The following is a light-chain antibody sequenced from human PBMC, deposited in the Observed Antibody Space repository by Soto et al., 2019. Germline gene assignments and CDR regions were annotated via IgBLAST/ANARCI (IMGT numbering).Light chain of an antibody. CDR1: QSVSSY. Sequence: EIVLTQSTATLSLSPGERATLSCRASQSVSSYLAWYQQKPGQAPRLLIYDASNRATGIPARFSGSGSGTDFTLTISSLEPEDFAVYYCQQRRNWVRSITFGQGTRLEIK. J-gene: IGKJ5*01. V-gene: IGKV3-11*01. CDR2: DAS. CDR3: QQRRNWVRSIT.